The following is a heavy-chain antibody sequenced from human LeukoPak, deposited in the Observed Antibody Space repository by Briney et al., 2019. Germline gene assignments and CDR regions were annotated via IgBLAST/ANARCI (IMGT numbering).Heavy chain of an antibody. V-gene: IGHV4-4*02. CDR2: IYHSGST. CDR3: ARGGVDYYDSSGYQNDAFDI. D-gene: IGHD3-22*01. CDR1: GGSISSSNW. Sequence: SGTLSLTCAVSGGSISSSNWWSGVRQPQGKGLEWIGEIYHSGSTNYNPSLKSRVTISVDKSKNQFSLKLSSVTAADTAVYYCARGGVDYYDSSGYQNDAFDIWGQGTMVTVSS. J-gene: IGHJ3*02.